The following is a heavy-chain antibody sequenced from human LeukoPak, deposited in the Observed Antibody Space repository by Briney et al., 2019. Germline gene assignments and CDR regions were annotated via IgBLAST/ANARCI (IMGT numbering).Heavy chain of an antibody. CDR1: GFTFSSYS. CDR3: ARESISGHRDFDY. J-gene: IGHJ4*02. CDR2: ISSGSRTI. Sequence: GGSLRLSCAVSGFTFSSYSMNWVRLAPGKGLEWISYISSGSRTIYYGDSVKGRFTVSRDNAKNSLYLQMRGLRAEDTAVYYCARESISGHRDFDYWGKGTLVTVSS. D-gene: IGHD1-26*01. V-gene: IGHV3-48*01.